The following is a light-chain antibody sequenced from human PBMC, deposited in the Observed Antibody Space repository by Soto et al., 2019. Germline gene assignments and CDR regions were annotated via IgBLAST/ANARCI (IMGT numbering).Light chain of an antibody. CDR3: QQYSHLIT. J-gene: IGKJ5*01. Sequence: DIQIQQSPSSLSASEGHSFTRSFRASQGIGNYLAWYQQKPGKAPKLLIYAASTLQSGVPSRFSGSGSGTDFTFTISSLQPEDIATYYCQQYSHLITFGQGTRLEIK. V-gene: IGKV1-27*01. CDR1: QGIGNY. CDR2: AAS.